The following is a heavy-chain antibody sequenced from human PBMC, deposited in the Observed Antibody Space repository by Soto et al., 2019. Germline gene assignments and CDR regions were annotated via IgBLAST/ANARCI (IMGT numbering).Heavy chain of an antibody. CDR2: ISTYRGDT. J-gene: IGHJ3*01. CDR1: GYILSNYG. D-gene: IGHD1-1*01. Sequence: QSVAEVKKPGASVRVSCKASGYILSNYGFSWVRQAPGQGLEWMGWISTYRGDTGYAQKFHGRVTLTADTSTSTAYMEVRSLRSDDTAMYYCARTTGPTAYDVWGQGTRVTVSS. V-gene: IGHV1-18*01. CDR3: ARTTGPTAYDV.